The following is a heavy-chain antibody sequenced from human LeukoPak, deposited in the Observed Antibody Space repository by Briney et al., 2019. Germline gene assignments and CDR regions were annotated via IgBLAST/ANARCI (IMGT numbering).Heavy chain of an antibody. V-gene: IGHV3-30*02. CDR2: IRYDGSNK. CDR3: AKERQGGNSYGDEALYFDY. D-gene: IGHD4-23*01. Sequence: GGSLRLSCAASGFTFSTYGMHWVRQAPGKGLEWVAFIRYDGSNKYYADSVKGRFTISRDNSKNTLYLQMNSLRDEDTAIYYCAKERQGGNSYGDEALYFDYWGQGTLVTVSS. J-gene: IGHJ4*02. CDR1: GFTFSTYG.